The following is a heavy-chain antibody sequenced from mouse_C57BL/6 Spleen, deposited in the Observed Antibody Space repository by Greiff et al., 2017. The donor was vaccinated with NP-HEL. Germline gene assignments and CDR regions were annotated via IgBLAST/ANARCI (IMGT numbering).Heavy chain of an antibody. CDR1: GYTFTDYN. CDR2: INPNNGGT. Sequence: EVQLQQSGPELVKPGASVKMSCKASGYTFTDYNMHWVKQSHGKSLAWIGYINPNNGGTSYNKKFKGKATLTVNKASSTSYMELRSLTTEDSAVYYCAPYDYDYFDYGGKGTTLTVSS. D-gene: IGHD2-4*01. CDR3: APYDYDYFDY. V-gene: IGHV1-22*01. J-gene: IGHJ2*01.